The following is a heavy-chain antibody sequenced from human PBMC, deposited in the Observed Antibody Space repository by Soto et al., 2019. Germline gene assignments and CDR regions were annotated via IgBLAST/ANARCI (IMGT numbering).Heavy chain of an antibody. CDR3: ARDLAKGGGSAGFDY. CDR2: INPNSGGT. CDR1: GYTFTGYY. Sequence: QVQLVQSGAEVKKPGASVKVSCKASGYTFTGYYMHWVRQAPGQGLEWMGWINPNSGGTKYPQKFQGRVTMTRDTSITAVYMSLTGLKSDDTAVYYFARDLAKGGGSAGFDYRGQGALVAVSS. V-gene: IGHV1-2*02. J-gene: IGHJ4*02. D-gene: IGHD2-15*01.